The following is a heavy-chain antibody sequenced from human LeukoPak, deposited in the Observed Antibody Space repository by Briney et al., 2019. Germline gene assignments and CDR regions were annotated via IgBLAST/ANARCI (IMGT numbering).Heavy chain of an antibody. Sequence: GRSLSLSSAASGFTFRGYAMNWILHAPGKWLDWVSGISGSGGSPFYTASVEGRFNISRDNSKTTLYLQLNRLRAEDTALYSCANAPSSGLPLYWGQGTLVTVFS. D-gene: IGHD3-16*01. CDR1: GFTFRGYA. V-gene: IGHV3-23*01. CDR3: ANAPSSGLPLY. CDR2: ISGSGGSP. J-gene: IGHJ4*02.